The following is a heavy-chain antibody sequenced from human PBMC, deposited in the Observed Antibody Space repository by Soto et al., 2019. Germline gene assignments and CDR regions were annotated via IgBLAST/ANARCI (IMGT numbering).Heavy chain of an antibody. V-gene: IGHV3-23*01. CDR3: AKGRTGVDV. CDR2: ISENGDAT. CDR1: GFTFSSYA. J-gene: IGHJ6*02. Sequence: GGSLRLSCAASGFTFSSYAMTWVRQAPGKGLEWVSAISENGDATHYADSVKGRFIISRDNSQNTLYLHMNSLRAEDTAVFYCAKGRTGVDVWGQGTTVTVSS.